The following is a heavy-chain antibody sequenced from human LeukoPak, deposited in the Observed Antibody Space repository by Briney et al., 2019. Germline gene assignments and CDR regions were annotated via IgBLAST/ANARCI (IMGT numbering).Heavy chain of an antibody. CDR2: IIPIFGTA. Sequence: GASVKVSCKASGYTFTSYDINWVRQAPGQGLEWMGGIIPIFGTANYAQKFQGRVTITADESTSTAYMELSSLRSEDTAVYYCARDGTTYAFDIWGQGTMVTVSS. CDR1: GYTFTSYD. J-gene: IGHJ3*02. V-gene: IGHV1-69*13. D-gene: IGHD2/OR15-2a*01. CDR3: ARDGTTYAFDI.